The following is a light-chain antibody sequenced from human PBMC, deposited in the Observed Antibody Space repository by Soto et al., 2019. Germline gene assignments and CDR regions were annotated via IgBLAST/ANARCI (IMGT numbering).Light chain of an antibody. V-gene: IGKV3-15*01. J-gene: IGKJ2*01. CDR1: QSVSSN. CDR3: QQYNNWPHT. Sequence: EIVMTQSPATLSVSPGERATLSCRASQSVSSNLAWYQQKPGQAPRLLIYGASTRATGIPARFSGSGSGTEFTLTISSLQSEDVAVYSCQQYNNWPHTFGQGTKLEIK. CDR2: GAS.